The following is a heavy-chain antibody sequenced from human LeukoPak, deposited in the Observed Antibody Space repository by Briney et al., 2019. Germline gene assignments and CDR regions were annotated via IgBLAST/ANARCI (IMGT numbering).Heavy chain of an antibody. CDR3: ATLVNYWSFDY. CDR2: ISSSGSTI. D-gene: IGHD1-1*01. Sequence: PGGSLRLSCAASGFTFSSYEMNWVRQAPGKGLAWVSYISSSGSTIYYADSVKGRFTISRDNAKNSLYLQMNSLRAEDTAVYYCATLVNYWSFDYWGQGTLVTVSS. J-gene: IGHJ4*02. V-gene: IGHV3-48*03. CDR1: GFTFSSYE.